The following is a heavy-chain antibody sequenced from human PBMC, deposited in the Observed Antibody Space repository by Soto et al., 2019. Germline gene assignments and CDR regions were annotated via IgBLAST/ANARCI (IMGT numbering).Heavy chain of an antibody. V-gene: IGHV4-4*02. CDR1: GVSISSNNW. CDR3: ARSSRYQYDSSEGNFDY. Sequence: QVQLQESGPGLVKPSGTLSLTCAVSGVSISSNNWWSWVRQPPGKGLEWIGEMYHTGSTNYNPSLKXRXTXSXHKSKNHFDLELNSVTAADTAGYYCARSSRYQYDSSEGNFDYWGQGTLVTVSS. J-gene: IGHJ4*02. D-gene: IGHD3-22*01. CDR2: MYHTGST.